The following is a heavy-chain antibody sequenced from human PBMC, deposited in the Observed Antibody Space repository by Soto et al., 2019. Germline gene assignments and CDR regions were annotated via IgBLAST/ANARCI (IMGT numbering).Heavy chain of an antibody. CDR2: MNPNSGNT. CDR3: ARRGDSSIYYYYGMDV. Sequence: QVQLVQSGAEVKKPGASVKVSCKASGYTFTSYDINWVRQATGQGLEWMGWMNPNSGNTGYAQKFQGRVTMTRNTSISTAYKELSSLRSEDTAVYYCARRGDSSIYYYYGMDVWGQGTTVTVSS. CDR1: GYTFTSYD. V-gene: IGHV1-8*01. D-gene: IGHD6-13*01. J-gene: IGHJ6*02.